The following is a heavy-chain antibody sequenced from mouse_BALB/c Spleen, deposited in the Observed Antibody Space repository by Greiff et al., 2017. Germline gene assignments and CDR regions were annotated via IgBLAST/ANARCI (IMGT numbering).Heavy chain of an antibody. J-gene: IGHJ4*01. CDR2: IWSGGST. V-gene: IGHV2-2*02. CDR3: ARNAFYYDYDGDAMDY. CDR1: GFSLTSYG. Sequence: QVQLKQSGPGLVQPSQSLSITCTVSGFSLTSYGVHWVRQSPGKGLEWLGVIWSGGSTDYNAAFISRLSISKDNSKSQVFFKMNSLQANDTAIYYCARNAFYYDYDGDAMDYWGQGTSVTVSS. D-gene: IGHD2-4*01.